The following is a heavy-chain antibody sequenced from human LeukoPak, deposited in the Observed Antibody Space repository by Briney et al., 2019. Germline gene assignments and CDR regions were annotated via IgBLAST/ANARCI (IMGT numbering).Heavy chain of an antibody. Sequence: ASVKVSCKASGGTFSSYAISWVRQAPGQGLEWMGRIIPILGIANYAQKFQGRVTITADKFTSTAYMELSSLRSEDTAVYYCATDVEMATANWFDPWGQGTLVTVSS. D-gene: IGHD5-24*01. CDR1: GGTFSSYA. V-gene: IGHV1-69*04. CDR3: ATDVEMATANWFDP. J-gene: IGHJ5*02. CDR2: IIPILGIA.